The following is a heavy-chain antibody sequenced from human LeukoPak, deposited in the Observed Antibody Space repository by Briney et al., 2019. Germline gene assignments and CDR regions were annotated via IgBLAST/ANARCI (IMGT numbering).Heavy chain of an antibody. CDR1: GVGFVNHG. CDR2: IWHDGSNE. V-gene: IGHV3-33*01. Sequence: GASLTLSCKGSGVGFVNHGIHWVRQAPGKGPERLATIWHDGSNEEYGDSVKGRVTISRDNSKSTLYLRITSLRDEDTAVYFCARGRYSGYDYVLDSWGQGTLVTVSS. J-gene: IGHJ5*01. CDR3: ARGRYSGYDYVLDS. D-gene: IGHD5-12*01.